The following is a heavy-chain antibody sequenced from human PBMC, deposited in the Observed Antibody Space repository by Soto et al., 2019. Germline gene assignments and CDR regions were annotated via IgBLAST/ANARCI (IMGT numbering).Heavy chain of an antibody. V-gene: IGHV4-30-2*01. CDR1: GGSISSGGYS. Sequence: QLQLQESGSGLVKPSQTLSLTCAVSGGSISSGGYSWSWIRQPPGKGLEWIGYIYHSESTYYNPSLKSRVTISVDRSKHQLSLKLCSVTAAYTAVYYCASMVRDTWGSYYFAYWGQGTLVTVSS. D-gene: IGHD3-10*01. CDR2: IYHSEST. J-gene: IGHJ4*02. CDR3: ASMVRDTWGSYYFAY.